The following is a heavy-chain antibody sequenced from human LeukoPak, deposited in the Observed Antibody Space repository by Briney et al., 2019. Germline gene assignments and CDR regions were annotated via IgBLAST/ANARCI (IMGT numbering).Heavy chain of an antibody. D-gene: IGHD2-2*01. J-gene: IGHJ6*02. CDR2: ISWNSGSI. CDR1: GFTFDDYA. CDR3: AKRGYCSSTSCYYYYGMDV. Sequence: GGSLRLSCAASGFTFDDYAMHWVRQAPGKGLERVSGISWNSGSIGYADSVKGRFTISRDNAKNSLYLQMNSLRAEDTALYYCAKRGYCSSTSCYYYYGMDVWGQGTTVTVSS. V-gene: IGHV3-9*01.